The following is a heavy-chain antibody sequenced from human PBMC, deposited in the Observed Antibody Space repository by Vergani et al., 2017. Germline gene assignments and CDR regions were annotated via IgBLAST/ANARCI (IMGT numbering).Heavy chain of an antibody. J-gene: IGHJ4*02. CDR2: IYYSGST. Sequence: VQLLESGGGLVQPGGSLRLSCEASGFSFPGYAMSWVRQAPGKGLEWIGSIYYSGSTYYNPSLKSRVTISVDTSKNQFSLKLSSVTAADTAVYYCATLGIQLWMHFDYWGQGTLVTVSS. D-gene: IGHD5-18*01. V-gene: IGHV4-39*01. CDR1: GFSFPGYA. CDR3: ATLGIQLWMHFDY.